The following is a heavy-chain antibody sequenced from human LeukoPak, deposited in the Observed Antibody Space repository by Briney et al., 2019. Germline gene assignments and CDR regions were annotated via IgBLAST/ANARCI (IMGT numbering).Heavy chain of an antibody. J-gene: IGHJ4*02. V-gene: IGHV3-30*03. CDR1: GFTFSSYG. CDR3: ARGPPMYSYGSSDYHYDYFDY. Sequence: GGSLRLSCAASGFTFSSYGMHWVRQAPGKGLEWVAVISYDGSNKYYADSVKGRFTISRDNSKNTLYLQMNSLRAEDTALYYCARGPPMYSYGSSDYHYDYFDYWGQGTLVTVSS. CDR2: ISYDGSNK. D-gene: IGHD3-22*01.